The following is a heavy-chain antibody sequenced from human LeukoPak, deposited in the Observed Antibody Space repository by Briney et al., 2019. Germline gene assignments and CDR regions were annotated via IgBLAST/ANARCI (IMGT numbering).Heavy chain of an antibody. V-gene: IGHV4-31*03. J-gene: IGHJ2*01. CDR2: IYYSGST. Sequence: SETLSLTCTVSGGSISSGGYYWSWIRQHPGKGLEWIGYIYYSGSTYYNPSLKSRVTISVDTSKNQFSLKLSSVTAADTAVYYCARDGQQLVYWYFDLWGRGTLVTVSS. CDR1: GGSISSGGYY. D-gene: IGHD6-13*01. CDR3: ARDGQQLVYWYFDL.